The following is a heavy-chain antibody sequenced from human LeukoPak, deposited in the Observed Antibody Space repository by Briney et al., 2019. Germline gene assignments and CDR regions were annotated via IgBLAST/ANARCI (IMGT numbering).Heavy chain of an antibody. Sequence: PGGSLRLSCTAWGFTFSNSRMRGVRQAPGKGLEWVGRIKSKTDGGTTDYAAPVKGRFTISRDDLKNTLYLQMNSLKTEDTAVYYCTTDYYGSVTTRGGYSFDYWGQGTLVTVSS. CDR1: GFTFSNSR. CDR3: TTDYYGSVTTRGGYSFDY. D-gene: IGHD3-10*01. CDR2: IKSKTDGGTT. J-gene: IGHJ4*02. V-gene: IGHV3-15*01.